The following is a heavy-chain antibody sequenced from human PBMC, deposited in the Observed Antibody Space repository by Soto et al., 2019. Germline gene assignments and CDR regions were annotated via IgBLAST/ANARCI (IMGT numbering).Heavy chain of an antibody. CDR3: ARHAPTVTTDYYYYYYMDA. J-gene: IGHJ6*03. D-gene: IGHD4-4*01. Sequence: SETLSLTCTVSGGSINNHYWCWIRQPPGKGLEWIGYIYYTGSTNYNPSLKSRVTMSVDTSKNQFSLKLSSVTAADTAVYYCARHAPTVTTDYYYYYYMDAWGKGTTVTVSS. CDR1: GGSINNHY. CDR2: IYYTGST. V-gene: IGHV4-59*08.